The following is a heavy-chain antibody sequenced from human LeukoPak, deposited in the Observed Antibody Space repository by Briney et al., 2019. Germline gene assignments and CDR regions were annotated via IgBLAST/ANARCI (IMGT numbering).Heavy chain of an antibody. D-gene: IGHD2-15*01. J-gene: IGHJ4*02. Sequence: GGSLRLSCAASGFTFSSYSMTWVRQAPGKGLEWVSSISSSSSCIYYADSVKGRFTISRDNAKNSLYLQMNSLRAEDTAVYYCARASRYCSGGSCFSPVFDYWGQGTLVTVSS. CDR1: GFTFSSYS. V-gene: IGHV3-21*01. CDR3: ARASRYCSGGSCFSPVFDY. CDR2: ISSSSSCI.